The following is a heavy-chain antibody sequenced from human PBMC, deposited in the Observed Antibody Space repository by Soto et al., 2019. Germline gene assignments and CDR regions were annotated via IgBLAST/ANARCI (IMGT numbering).Heavy chain of an antibody. CDR1: GGSISSGGYS. Sequence: QLQLQESGSGLVKPSQTLSLTCAVSGGSISSGGYSWSWIRQPPGKGLEWIGYIYHSGSTYYNPSLKSGVTISVDRSKDQFALQLSSVTAADTAVYYCARGQVVAAQHWGQGTLVTVSS. J-gene: IGHJ4*02. D-gene: IGHD2-15*01. CDR3: ARGQVVAAQH. CDR2: IYHSGST. V-gene: IGHV4-30-2*01.